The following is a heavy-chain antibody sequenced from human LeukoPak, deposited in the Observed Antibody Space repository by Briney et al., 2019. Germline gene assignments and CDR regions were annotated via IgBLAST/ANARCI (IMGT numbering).Heavy chain of an antibody. J-gene: IGHJ4*02. V-gene: IGHV3-53*01. CDR2: IYSGGST. CDR3: ARLPTLWNFDY. CDR1: GFTVSSNY. D-gene: IGHD3-10*01. Sequence: GGSLRLSCAASGFTVSSNYMSWVRQAPGKGLEWVSVIYSGGSTYYADSVKGRFTISRDNSKNTLYLQMNSLRAEDTAVYYCARLPTLWNFDYWGQGTLVTVSS.